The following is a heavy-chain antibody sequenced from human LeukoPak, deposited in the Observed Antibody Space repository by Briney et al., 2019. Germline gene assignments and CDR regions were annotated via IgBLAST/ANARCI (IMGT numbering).Heavy chain of an antibody. CDR2: IWYDGSNK. CDR3: ARDAEYVEYYDFWSGYLVY. D-gene: IGHD3-3*01. J-gene: IGHJ4*02. V-gene: IGHV3-33*01. CDR1: GFTFSSYG. Sequence: GGSLRLSCAASGFTFSSYGMHWVRQAPGKGLEWVAVIWYDGSNKYYADSVKGRFTISRDNSKNTLYLQMNSLRAEDTAVYYCARDAEYVEYYDFWSGYLVYWGQGTLVTVSS.